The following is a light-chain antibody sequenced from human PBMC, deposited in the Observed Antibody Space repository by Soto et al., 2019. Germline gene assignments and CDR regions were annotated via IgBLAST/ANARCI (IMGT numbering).Light chain of an antibody. CDR2: DVS. CDR3: TSYTSSFTYV. CDR1: SSDVGGYNF. V-gene: IGLV2-14*03. J-gene: IGLJ1*01. Sequence: QSVLTQPASVSGSPGQSITISCTGTSSDVGGYNFVSWYQHHPGKAPKLIIYDVSNRPSGVSNRFSGSKSGNTASLTISGLQAEDEADYYCTSYTSSFTYVFGPGTKVTVL.